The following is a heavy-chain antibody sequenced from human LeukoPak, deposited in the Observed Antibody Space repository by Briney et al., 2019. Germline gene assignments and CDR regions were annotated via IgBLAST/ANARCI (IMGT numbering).Heavy chain of an antibody. CDR2: VSGSGANT. J-gene: IGHJ5*02. D-gene: IGHD2-15*01. CDR3: AKGPVAGTRWFDP. V-gene: IGHV3-23*01. Sequence: GGSLRLSCAPSGFRFSTFVMSWVRQAPGKGLEWVSTVSGSGANTYYADSVKGQFTVSRDNSKNTLYLQLNSLRVEDTAVYYCAKGPVAGTRWFDPWGQGTLVTVSS. CDR1: GFRFSTFV.